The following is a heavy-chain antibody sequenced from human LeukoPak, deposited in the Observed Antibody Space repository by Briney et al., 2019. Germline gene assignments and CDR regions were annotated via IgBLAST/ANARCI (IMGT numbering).Heavy chain of an antibody. CDR1: GGSISNHY. D-gene: IGHD3-22*01. Sequence: SETLSLTCTVSGGSISNHYWSWIRQPPGKGLEWIGYISHSGRTNSNPSLRSRVTISVDTSKNQFSLKLNSVTAADTAVYYCARDTYYYDYSDYYEDVFDSWGRGTMVTVSS. CDR2: ISHSGRT. V-gene: IGHV4-59*11. J-gene: IGHJ3*02. CDR3: ARDTYYYDYSDYYEDVFDS.